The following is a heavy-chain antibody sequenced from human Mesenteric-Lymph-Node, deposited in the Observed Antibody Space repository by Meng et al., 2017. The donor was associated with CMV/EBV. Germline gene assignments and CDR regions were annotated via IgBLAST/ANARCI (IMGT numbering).Heavy chain of an antibody. CDR1: GYTFTSYG. D-gene: IGHD6-13*01. CDR3: ARDRSSSWPTSFDY. Sequence: ASVKVSCKASGYTFTSYGISWVRQAPGQGLEWMGWISAYNGNTNYAQKLQGRVTMTTDTSTSTAYMELRSLRSDDTAVYYCARDRSSSWPTSFDYWGQGTLVTVSS. V-gene: IGHV1-18*01. J-gene: IGHJ4*02. CDR2: ISAYNGNT.